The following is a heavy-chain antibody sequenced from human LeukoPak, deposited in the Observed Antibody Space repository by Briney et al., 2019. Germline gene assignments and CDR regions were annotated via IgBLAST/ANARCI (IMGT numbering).Heavy chain of an antibody. CDR3: ARGLRYFDWLFRFDP. J-gene: IGHJ5*02. Sequence: SETLSLTCAVYGGSFSGYYWSWIRQPPGKGLEWIGEINHSGSTNYNPSLKSRVTISVDTSKNQFSLKLSSVTAADTAVYYCARGLRYFDWLFRFDPWGQGTLVTVSS. CDR1: GGSFSGYY. D-gene: IGHD3-9*01. CDR2: INHSGST. V-gene: IGHV4-34*01.